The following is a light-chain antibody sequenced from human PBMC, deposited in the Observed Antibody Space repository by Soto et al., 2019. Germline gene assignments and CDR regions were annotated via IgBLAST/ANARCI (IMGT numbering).Light chain of an antibody. J-gene: IGLJ1*01. CDR3: SSYTSSSPYV. Sequence: QSALTQPASVSGSPGQSITISCTGTSSDVGGYNYVSWYQQHPGKAPKVMIYEVSNRPSGVSNRFSGSKSGNTASLTISGLQAEDEADYYCSSYTSSSPYVFRTGTKLTVL. CDR2: EVS. V-gene: IGLV2-14*01. CDR1: SSDVGGYNY.